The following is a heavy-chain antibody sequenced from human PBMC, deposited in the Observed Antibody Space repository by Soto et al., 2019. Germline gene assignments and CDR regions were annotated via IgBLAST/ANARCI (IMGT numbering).Heavy chain of an antibody. Sequence: DVQLVESGGGLIQPGESLRLSCAAFGLTISGKKYVAWVRQAPGKGLEWVSGLYDVDGSFYADSVRGRFTTPSDSSKTTVYLQMNDLSPDDTAVYYCATWHEREHAYDVGGQGTTVTVSS. J-gene: IGHJ3*01. CDR2: LYDVDGS. CDR3: ATWHEREHAYDV. D-gene: IGHD1-1*01. CDR1: GLTISGKKY. V-gene: IGHV3-53*01.